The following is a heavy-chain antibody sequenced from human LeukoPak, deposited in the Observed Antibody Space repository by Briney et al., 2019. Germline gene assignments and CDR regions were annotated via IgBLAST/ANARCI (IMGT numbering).Heavy chain of an antibody. D-gene: IGHD3-16*02. J-gene: IGHJ4*02. CDR2: INHSGST. V-gene: IGHV4-34*01. CDR3: ARGQYDHVWGSYRPSSFDY. Sequence: SETLSLTCAVYGGSFSGYYWSWIRQPPGEGLEWIGEINHSGSTNYNPSLKSRVTISVDTSKNQFSLKLSSVTAADTAVYYCARGQYDHVWGSYRPSSFDYWGQGTLVTVSS. CDR1: GGSFSGYY.